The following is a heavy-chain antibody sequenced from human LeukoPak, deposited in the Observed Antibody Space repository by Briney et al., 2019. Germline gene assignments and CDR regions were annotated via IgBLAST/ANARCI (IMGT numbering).Heavy chain of an antibody. D-gene: IGHD3-3*01. CDR3: ARLTTYYDFWSGYGVFDY. V-gene: IGHV1-18*01. CDR2: ISAYNGNT. Sequence: SVKVSCKASGYTFTSYGISWVRQAPGQGLEWMGWISAYNGNTNYAQKLQGRVTMTTDTSTSTAYMELRSLRSDDTAVYYCARLTTYYDFWSGYGVFDYWGQGTLITVSS. J-gene: IGHJ4*02. CDR1: GYTFTSYG.